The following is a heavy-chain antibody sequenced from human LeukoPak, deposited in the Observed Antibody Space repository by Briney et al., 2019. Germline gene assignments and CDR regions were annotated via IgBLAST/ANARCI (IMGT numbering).Heavy chain of an antibody. D-gene: IGHD1-26*01. Sequence: ASVKVSCKASGYTFTGYYMHWVRQAPGQGLEWMGWINPNSGGTNYAQKFQGRVTMTRNTSISTAYMELSRLRSDDTAVYYCARRAGRTTSFRYWFDPWGQGTLVTVSS. V-gene: IGHV1-2*02. CDR3: ARRAGRTTSFRYWFDP. CDR1: GYTFTGYY. J-gene: IGHJ5*02. CDR2: INPNSGGT.